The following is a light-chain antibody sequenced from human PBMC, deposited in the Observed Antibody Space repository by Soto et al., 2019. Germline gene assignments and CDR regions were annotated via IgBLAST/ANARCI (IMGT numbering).Light chain of an antibody. Sequence: QSALTQPASVSGSPGQSITFSCTGTSTDIGSYNLVSWYQQHPGKAPKLIIYEGSKQPSGISDRFSGSKSGNTASLTISGLQAEDEADYYCSSYTSSSTYVFGTGTKLTVL. CDR1: STDIGSYNL. CDR2: EGS. J-gene: IGLJ1*01. V-gene: IGLV2-14*02. CDR3: SSYTSSSTYV.